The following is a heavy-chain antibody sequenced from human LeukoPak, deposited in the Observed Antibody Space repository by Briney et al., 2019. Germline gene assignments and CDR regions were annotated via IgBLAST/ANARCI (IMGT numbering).Heavy chain of an antibody. D-gene: IGHD4-23*01. Sequence: SSETLSLTCTVSGGSISSYYWSWIRQPPGKGLEWIGYIYYSGSTNYNPSLKSRVTISVKTSKNQFSLKLSSVTAADTAVYYCARAVTPYYSYMDVWGKGTTVTVSS. CDR2: IYYSGST. J-gene: IGHJ6*03. V-gene: IGHV4-59*01. CDR1: GGSISSYY. CDR3: ARAVTPYYSYMDV.